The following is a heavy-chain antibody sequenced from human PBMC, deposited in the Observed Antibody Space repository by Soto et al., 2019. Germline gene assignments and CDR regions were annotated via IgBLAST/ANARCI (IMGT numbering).Heavy chain of an antibody. CDR3: ARGNDFWSGKGSYYYMDV. J-gene: IGHJ6*03. CDR2: IYYSGST. V-gene: IGHV4-39*01. CDR1: GGSISSSSYY. Sequence: SETLSLTCTVSGGSISSSSYYWGRIRRPPGKGLEWIGSIYYSGSTYYNPSLKSRVTISVDTSKNQFSLKLSSVTAADTAVYYCARGNDFWSGKGSYYYMDVWGKGTTVTVSS. D-gene: IGHD3-3*01.